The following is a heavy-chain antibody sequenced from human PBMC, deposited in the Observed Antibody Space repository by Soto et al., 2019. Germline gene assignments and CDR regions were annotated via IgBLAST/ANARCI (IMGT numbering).Heavy chain of an antibody. D-gene: IGHD5-12*01. CDR2: IYHSGRT. Sequence: SETLSLTCAVSGGSISSGSYSWSWIRQPPGKGLKWIGYIYHSGRTYYNPSLKSRVTISVDKSKNQFSLKLSSVTAADTAVYYCARARGYSGYDSYPNWFDPRGQGIMVTVSS. CDR1: GGSISSGSYS. V-gene: IGHV4-30-2*01. J-gene: IGHJ5*02. CDR3: ARARGYSGYDSYPNWFDP.